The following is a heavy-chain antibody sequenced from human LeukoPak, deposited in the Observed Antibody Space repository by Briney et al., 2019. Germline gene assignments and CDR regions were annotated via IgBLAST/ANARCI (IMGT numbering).Heavy chain of an antibody. CDR1: GGPISSPNHF. V-gene: IGHV4-39*01. CDR2: VYYAGTT. Sequence: SETLSLTCTVSGGPISSPNHFWGWVRQPPGKGLEWIGSVYYAGTTYSNPGLKSRVTMSAATSKNQFSLTLSSVTAADTAVYYCARVVAGTKDFQHWGQGTLVTVSS. CDR3: ARVVAGTKDFQH. D-gene: IGHD6-19*01. J-gene: IGHJ1*01.